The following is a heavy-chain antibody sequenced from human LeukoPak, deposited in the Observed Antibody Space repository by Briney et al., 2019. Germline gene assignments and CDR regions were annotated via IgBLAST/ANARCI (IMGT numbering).Heavy chain of an antibody. CDR3: AKDSQGSWYSLDLPY. CDR2: ISGSGGST. Sequence: GGSLRLSCAASGFTFRSYGMSWVRQAPGKGLEWVSAISGSGGSTYDADSVKGRFTISRDNSKNTLYLQMNSLRAEDTAVYYCAKDSQGSWYSLDLPYWGQGTLVTVSS. J-gene: IGHJ4*02. V-gene: IGHV3-23*01. D-gene: IGHD6-13*01. CDR1: GFTFRSYG.